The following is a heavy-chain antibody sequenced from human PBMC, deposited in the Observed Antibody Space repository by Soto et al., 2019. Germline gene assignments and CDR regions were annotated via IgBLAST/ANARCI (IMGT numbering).Heavy chain of an antibody. D-gene: IGHD2-8*01. Sequence: PSETLSLTCTVSGGSISIYYWSWIRQPPGKGLEWIGYIYYSGSTNYNPSLKSRVTISVDTSKNQFSLKLSSVTAADTAVYYCASTAGAMVGFDPWGQGTLVTVS. CDR1: GGSISIYY. CDR2: IYYSGST. J-gene: IGHJ5*02. V-gene: IGHV4-59*01. CDR3: ASTAGAMVGFDP.